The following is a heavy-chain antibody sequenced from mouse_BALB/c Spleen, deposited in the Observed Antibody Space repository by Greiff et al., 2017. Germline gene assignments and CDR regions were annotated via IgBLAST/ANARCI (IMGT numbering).Heavy chain of an antibody. CDR3: ARNWIMDY. Sequence: QVQLQQSGAELAKPGASVKMSCKASGYTFTSYWMHWVKQRPGQGLEWIGYINPSTGYTEYNQKFKDKATLTADKSSSTAYMQLSSLTSEDSAVYYCARNWIMDYWGQGTSVTGSS. CDR2: INPSTGYT. CDR1: GYTFTSYW. D-gene: IGHD4-1*01. V-gene: IGHV1-7*01. J-gene: IGHJ4*01.